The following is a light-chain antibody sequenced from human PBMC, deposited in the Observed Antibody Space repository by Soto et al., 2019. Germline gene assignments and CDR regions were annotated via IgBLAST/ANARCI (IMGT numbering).Light chain of an antibody. J-gene: IGKJ5*01. Sequence: AVRMTQSPSSLSASTGDRVSITCRATQDIGSYLAWYQQIPGKAPKLLIYDASTLQSGVPSRFRGSGSGTDFTLTISSLQPEDFATYYCQQSYSTPYTFGQGTRLEIK. CDR2: DAS. CDR3: QQSYSTPYT. CDR1: QDIGSY. V-gene: IGKV1-8*01.